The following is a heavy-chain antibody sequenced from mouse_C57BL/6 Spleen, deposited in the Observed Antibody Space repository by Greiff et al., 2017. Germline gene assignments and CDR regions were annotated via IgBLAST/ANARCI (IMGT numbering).Heavy chain of an antibody. J-gene: IGHJ2*01. CDR3: ARKAAQATPDY. D-gene: IGHD3-2*02. CDR2: IDPSDSYT. Sequence: VKLQQPGAELVKPGASVKLSCKASGYTFTSYWMQWVKQRPGQGLEWIGEIDPSDSYTNYNQKFKGKATLTVDTSSSTAYMQLSSLTSEDSAVYYCARKAAQATPDYWGQGTTLTVSS. CDR1: GYTFTSYW. V-gene: IGHV1-50*01.